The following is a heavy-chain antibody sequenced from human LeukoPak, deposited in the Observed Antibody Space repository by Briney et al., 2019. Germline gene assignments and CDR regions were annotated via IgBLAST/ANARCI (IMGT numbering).Heavy chain of an antibody. CDR1: GGSISSYY. D-gene: IGHD2-21*02. CDR3: ARRLPPGAFDI. V-gene: IGHV4-59*01. Sequence: SETLSLTCTVSGGSISSYYWSWIRQPPGKGLEWIGYIYFSGSTNYNPSLKSRVTISVDTSKNQFSLKLSSVTAADTAVYYCARRLPPGAFDIWGQGTMVTVSS. CDR2: IYFSGST. J-gene: IGHJ3*02.